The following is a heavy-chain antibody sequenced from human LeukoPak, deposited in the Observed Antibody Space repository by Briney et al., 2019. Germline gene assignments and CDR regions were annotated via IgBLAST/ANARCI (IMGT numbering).Heavy chain of an antibody. D-gene: IGHD3-9*01. CDR3: ARGYYDILTGYYDY. V-gene: IGHV4-39*01. CDR1: GGSVTSGSYY. CDR2: IYYSGST. J-gene: IGHJ4*02. Sequence: SETLSLTCSVSGGSVTSGSYYWSWIRQPPGKGLEWIGSIYYSGSTYYNPSLKSRVTISVDTSKNQFSLKLSSVTAADTAVYYCARGYYDILTGYYDYWGQGTLVTVSS.